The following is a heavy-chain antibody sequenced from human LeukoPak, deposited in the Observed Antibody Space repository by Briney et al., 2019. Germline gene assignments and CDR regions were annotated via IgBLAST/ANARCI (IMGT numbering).Heavy chain of an antibody. CDR1: GFTFSSYG. CDR2: IWYDGSNK. J-gene: IGHJ5*02. D-gene: IGHD3-10*01. V-gene: IGHV3-33*01. CDR3: ARDREYWFDP. Sequence: GGSLRLSCAASGFTFSSYGMHWVRQAPGKGLEWVAVIWYDGSNKYYADSAKGRFTISSDNSKNTLYLQMNSLRAEDTAVYYCARDREYWFDPWGQGTLVTVSS.